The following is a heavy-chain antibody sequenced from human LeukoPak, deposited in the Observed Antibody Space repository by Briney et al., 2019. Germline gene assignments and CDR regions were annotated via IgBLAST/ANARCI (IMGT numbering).Heavy chain of an antibody. D-gene: IGHD2-21*02. CDR1: GFTFSSYA. J-gene: IGHJ4*02. V-gene: IGHV3-23*01. CDR2: ISGSGGST. CDR3: AKDIEGPYCGGDCYQFDY. Sequence: GGSLRLSCAASGFTFSSYAMSWVRQAPGKGLEWVSAISGSGGSTYYADSVKGRFTISRDNSKNTLYLQMNSLRAEDTAVYYCAKDIEGPYCGGDCYQFDYWGQGTLVTVSS.